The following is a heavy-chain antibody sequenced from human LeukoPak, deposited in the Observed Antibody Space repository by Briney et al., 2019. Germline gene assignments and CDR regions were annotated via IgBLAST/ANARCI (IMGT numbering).Heavy chain of an antibody. CDR3: ARVGLSDFWSGYYDAFDI. J-gene: IGHJ3*02. CDR2: IIPIFGTA. CDR1: GYIFTGYY. V-gene: IGHV1-69*13. D-gene: IGHD3-3*01. Sequence: GASVKVSCKASGYIFTGYYMHWVRQAPGQGLEWMGGIIPIFGTANYAQKFQGRVTITADESTSTAYMELSSLRSEDTAVYYCARVGLSDFWSGYYDAFDIWGQGTMVTVSS.